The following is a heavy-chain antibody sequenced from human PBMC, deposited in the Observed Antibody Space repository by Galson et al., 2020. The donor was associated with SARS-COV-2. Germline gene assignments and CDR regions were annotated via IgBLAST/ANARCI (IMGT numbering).Heavy chain of an antibody. CDR3: ARDFGGRGYFSPFDW. V-gene: IGHV3-30*03. CDR2: ISFDASKK. J-gene: IGHJ4*02. D-gene: IGHD3-22*01. Sequence: GESLKISCAASGFTFSIYGMHWVRQSPGKGLEWVAFISFDASKKDYADSVKGRSTISRDNSKNTLSLQMSSLRADDTAVYSCARDFGGRGYFSPFDWWGQGILVTVSS. CDR1: GFTFSIYG.